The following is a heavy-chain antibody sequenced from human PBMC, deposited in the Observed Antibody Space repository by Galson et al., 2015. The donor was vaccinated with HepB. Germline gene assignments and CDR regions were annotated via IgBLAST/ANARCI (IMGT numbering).Heavy chain of an antibody. V-gene: IGHV7-4-1*02. D-gene: IGHD5-12*01. CDR2: INTNTGNP. J-gene: IGHJ3*02. Sequence: SVKVSCKASGYTFTSYYMHWVRQAPGQGLEWMGWINTNTGNPTYAQGFTGRFVFSLDTSVSTAYLQISSLKAEDTAVYYCARGGATISNDAFDIWGQGTMVTVSS. CDR3: ARGGATISNDAFDI. CDR1: GYTFTSYY.